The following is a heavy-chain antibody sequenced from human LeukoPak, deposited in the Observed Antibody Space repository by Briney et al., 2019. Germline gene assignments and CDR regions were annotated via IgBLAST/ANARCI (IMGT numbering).Heavy chain of an antibody. D-gene: IGHD3-10*01. V-gene: IGHV4-61*10. CDR3: ARAGWYYGSGSYGDYFDY. CDR2: IYHSGST. CDR1: GGSISSGSYY. J-gene: IGHJ4*02. Sequence: SETLSLTCTVSGGSISSGSYYWSWIRQPAGKGLEWIGEIYHSGSTNYNPSLKSRVTISVDKSKNQFSLKLSSVTAADTAVYYCARAGWYYGSGSYGDYFDYWGQGTLVTVSS.